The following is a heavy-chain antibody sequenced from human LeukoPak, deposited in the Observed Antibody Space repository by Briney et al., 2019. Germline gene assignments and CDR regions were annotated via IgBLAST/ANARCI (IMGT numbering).Heavy chain of an antibody. CDR1: GGSISSGDYY. Sequence: SETLSLTCTVSGGSISSGDYYWGWIRQPPGKGLEWIGSIYHSGSTYYNPSLKSRVTISVDTSKNQFSLKLSSVTAADTAVYYCAREDGSYYDSSGSWGQGTLVTVSS. D-gene: IGHD3-22*01. V-gene: IGHV4-39*07. CDR3: AREDGSYYDSSGS. J-gene: IGHJ5*02. CDR2: IYHSGST.